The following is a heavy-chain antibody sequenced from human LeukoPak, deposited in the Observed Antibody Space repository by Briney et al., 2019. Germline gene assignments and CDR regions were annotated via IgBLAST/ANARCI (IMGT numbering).Heavy chain of an antibody. CDR3: ARMNYISSGWGAPFDY. CDR2: ISSSSSYI. CDR1: AFTLSSYT. D-gene: IGHD1-7*01. Sequence: GGSLRLSCAASAFTLSSYTMNWVRQAPGKGLEWLSSISSSSSYIFYADSMKGRFTISRDNAKNSLYLQMNSLRAEDTAVYYCARMNYISSGWGAPFDYWGQGTLVTVSS. V-gene: IGHV3-21*01. J-gene: IGHJ4*02.